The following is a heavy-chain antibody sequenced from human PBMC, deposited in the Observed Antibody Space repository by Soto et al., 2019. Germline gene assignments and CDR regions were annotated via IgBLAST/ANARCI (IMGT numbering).Heavy chain of an antibody. CDR3: ARDRGSYYDILTGYFDY. CDR1: GGSISSGGYY. Sequence: SETLSLTCTVSGGSISSGGYYWSWIRQHPGKGLEWIGYIYYSGSTYYNPSLKSRVTISVDTSKNQFSLKLSSVTAADTAVYYCARDRGSYYDILTGYFDYWGQGTLVTVSS. CDR2: IYYSGST. J-gene: IGHJ4*02. V-gene: IGHV4-31*03. D-gene: IGHD3-9*01.